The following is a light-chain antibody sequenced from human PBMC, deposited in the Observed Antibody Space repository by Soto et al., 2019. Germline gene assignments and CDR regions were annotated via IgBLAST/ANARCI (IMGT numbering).Light chain of an antibody. V-gene: IGKV1-5*01. J-gene: IGKJ1*01. CDR2: DAS. CDR3: QQKGT. Sequence: DIPMTQSPSTLSASVGDRVTITCRASQSISSWLAWYQQKPGKAPKLLIYDASSLETGVPSRFSGSGSGTEFTVTICSRQSDDFATYYCQQKGTFGQGNKVEI. CDR1: QSISSW.